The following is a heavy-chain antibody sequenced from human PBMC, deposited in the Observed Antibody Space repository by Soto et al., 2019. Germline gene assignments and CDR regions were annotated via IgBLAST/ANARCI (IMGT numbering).Heavy chain of an antibody. V-gene: IGHV4-31*03. CDR2: IYYSGST. D-gene: IGHD2-2*01. J-gene: IGHJ6*02. CDR1: GGSISSGGYY. CDR3: ARDNLNLGYCSSTSCPYYGMDV. Sequence: SETLSLTCTVSGGSISSGGYYWSWIRQHPGKGLEWIGYIYYSGSTYYNPSLKSRVTISVDTSKNQFSLKLSSVTAADTAVHYCARDNLNLGYCSSTSCPYYGMDVWGRGTTVTVSS.